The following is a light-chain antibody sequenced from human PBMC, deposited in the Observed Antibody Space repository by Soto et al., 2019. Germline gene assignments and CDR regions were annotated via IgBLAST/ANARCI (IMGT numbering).Light chain of an antibody. Sequence: IVLTQSPGTLSLSPGERATLSCSASQSVSSSYLAWYQQKPGQAPRLLIYGASSRATGVPDMFSGSGSVTDFTLTISRLEPEDFAVYYCQQYGSSLLTLGPGTNVDIK. CDR3: QQYGSSLLT. CDR1: QSVSSSY. V-gene: IGKV3-20*01. CDR2: GAS. J-gene: IGKJ3*01.